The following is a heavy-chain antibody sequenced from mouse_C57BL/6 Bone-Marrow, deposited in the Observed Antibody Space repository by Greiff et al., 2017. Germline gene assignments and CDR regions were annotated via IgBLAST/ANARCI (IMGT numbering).Heavy chain of an antibody. Sequence: VMLVESGPGLVQPSQSLSITCTVSGFSLTSYGVHWVRQSPGKGLEWLGVIWSGGSTDYNAAFISRRSISKDNSKSQVFFKMNSLQADDTAIYYCARNNYYGSSYEAWFAYWGQGTLVTVSA. CDR3: ARNNYYGSSYEAWFAY. J-gene: IGHJ3*01. V-gene: IGHV2-2*01. CDR1: GFSLTSYG. D-gene: IGHD1-1*01. CDR2: IWSGGST.